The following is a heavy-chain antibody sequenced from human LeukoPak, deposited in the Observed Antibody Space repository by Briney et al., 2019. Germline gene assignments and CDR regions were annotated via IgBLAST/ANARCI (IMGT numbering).Heavy chain of an antibody. CDR2: IIPIFGTA. V-gene: IGHV1-69*05. J-gene: IGHJ3*02. CDR1: GGTFSSYA. Sequence: ASVKVSCKASGGTFSSYAISWVRQAPGQGLEWMGGIIPIFGTANYAQKFQGRVTITTDESTSTAYMELSSLRSEDTAVYYCARDKHTPRRGSGGTSYAFDIWGQGTMVTVSS. D-gene: IGHD1-26*01. CDR3: ARDKHTPRRGSGGTSYAFDI.